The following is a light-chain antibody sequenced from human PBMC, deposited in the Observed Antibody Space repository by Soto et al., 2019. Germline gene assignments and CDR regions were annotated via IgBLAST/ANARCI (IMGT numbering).Light chain of an antibody. CDR3: KQSYSTPRT. V-gene: IGKV1-39*01. Sequence: DIQVAHSSSSFISFLAVTVKITGRASQSISSYLNWYQQKPGKAPKLLIYAASSLQSGVPSRFSGSGSGTDFTLTISSLQPEDFATYYCKQSYSTPRTVGPGTKVDIK. J-gene: IGKJ3*01. CDR2: AAS. CDR1: QSISSY.